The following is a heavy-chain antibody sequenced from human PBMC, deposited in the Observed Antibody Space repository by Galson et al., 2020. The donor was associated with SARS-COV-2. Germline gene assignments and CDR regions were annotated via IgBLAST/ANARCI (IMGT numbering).Heavy chain of an antibody. D-gene: IGHD6-19*01. CDR1: GDSISSSSNY. Sequence: SETLSLTCAVSGDSISSSSNYWGWIRQPPGKGLEWIGSIYYGGRTYCNPSLKSRVTISIDTPKNQFSLKLSSLTAADTAMYYCARHQGRSGWGNFDSWGQGTQVAVSS. J-gene: IGHJ4*02. CDR3: ARHQGRSGWGNFDS. CDR2: IYYGGRT. V-gene: IGHV4-39*01.